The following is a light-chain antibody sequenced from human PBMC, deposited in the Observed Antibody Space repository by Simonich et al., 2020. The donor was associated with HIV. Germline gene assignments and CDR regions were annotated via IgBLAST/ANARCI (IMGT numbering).Light chain of an antibody. J-gene: IGLJ3*02. V-gene: IGLV2-14*01. CDR3: SSYTSTSTRV. CDR2: DVS. CDR1: SRYVGGYNY. Sequence: QSALTQPASVSGSPGQSITISCTGTSRYVGGYNYVSWYQQHPCKAPKHMIDDVSNRPSGVSNLFSGSKSDNTASLTISGLQAEDEADYYCSSYTSTSTRVFGGGTKLTVL.